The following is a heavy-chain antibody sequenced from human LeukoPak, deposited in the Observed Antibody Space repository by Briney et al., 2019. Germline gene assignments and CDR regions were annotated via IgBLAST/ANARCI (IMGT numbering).Heavy chain of an antibody. CDR1: GGSISSSSYY. CDR2: IYYSGST. CDR3: ARGMTLEWFFDY. V-gene: IGHV4-39*01. Sequence: NPSETLSLTCTVSGGSISSSSYYWGWIRQPPGKGLEWIGSIYYSGSTYYNPSLKSRVTISVDTSKNQFSLKLSSVTAADTAVYYCARGMTLEWFFDYWGQGTLVTVSS. J-gene: IGHJ4*02. D-gene: IGHD3-3*01.